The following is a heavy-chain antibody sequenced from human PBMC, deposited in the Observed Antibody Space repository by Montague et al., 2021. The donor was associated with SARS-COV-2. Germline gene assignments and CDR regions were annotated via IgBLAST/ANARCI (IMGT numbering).Heavy chain of an antibody. CDR2: IDENGRTT. CDR1: EFTFSSYC. CDR3: GRDLSGRSDY. V-gene: IGHV3-74*01. D-gene: IGHD3-10*01. J-gene: IGHJ4*02. Sequence: SLSLSCAASEFTFSSYCMHWVRQVPGKGLLWVSRIDENGRTTDYADSVRGRFTISRDNATRTLYLQMNSLRAEDPAVYYCGRDLSGRSDYWGQGTLVAVSS.